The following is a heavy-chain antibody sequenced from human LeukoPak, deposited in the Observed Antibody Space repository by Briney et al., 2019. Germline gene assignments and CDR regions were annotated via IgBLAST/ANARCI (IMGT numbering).Heavy chain of an antibody. CDR2: ISYDGSNK. CDR1: GFTVSSNY. Sequence: PGGSLRLSCAASGFTVSSNYMSWVRQAPGKGLEWVAVISYDGSNKYYADSVKGRFTISRDNSKNTLYLQMNSLRAEDTAVYYCAREEMATITYDYWGQGTLVTVSS. D-gene: IGHD5-24*01. CDR3: AREEMATITYDY. J-gene: IGHJ4*02. V-gene: IGHV3-30*03.